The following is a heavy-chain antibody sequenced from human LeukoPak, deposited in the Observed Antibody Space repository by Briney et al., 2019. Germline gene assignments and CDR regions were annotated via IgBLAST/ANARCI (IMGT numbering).Heavy chain of an antibody. CDR1: GGTFSSYA. CDR3: ARAVDTAMVSGYGMDV. CDR2: IIPILGIA. Sequence: ASVKVSCKASGGTFSSYAISWVRQAPGQGLEWMGRIIPILGIANYAQKFQGRVTITADKSTSTAYMELSSLRSEDTAVYYCARAVDTAMVSGYGMDVWGQGTTVTVSS. D-gene: IGHD5-18*01. J-gene: IGHJ6*02. V-gene: IGHV1-69*04.